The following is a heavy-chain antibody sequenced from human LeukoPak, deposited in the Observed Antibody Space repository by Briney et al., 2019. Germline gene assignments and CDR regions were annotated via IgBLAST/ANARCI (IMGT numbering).Heavy chain of an antibody. V-gene: IGHV3-7*03. J-gene: IGHJ5*02. D-gene: IGHD3-10*01. CDR3: ARAGYGSGATVDP. CDR2: IKQDGSEK. Sequence: PGGSLRLSCAASGFTFSSYAMSWVRQAQGKGLEWVANIKQDGSEKYYVDSVKGRFTISRDNAKNSLYLQMNSLRSDDTAVYYCARAGYGSGATVDPWGQGTLVTVSS. CDR1: GFTFSSYA.